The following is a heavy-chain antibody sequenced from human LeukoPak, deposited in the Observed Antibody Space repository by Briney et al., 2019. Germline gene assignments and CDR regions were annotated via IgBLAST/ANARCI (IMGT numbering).Heavy chain of an antibody. CDR2: FDPEDGET. D-gene: IGHD4-17*01. J-gene: IGHJ4*02. V-gene: IGHV1-24*01. CDR3: ATALTLRGEYYFDY. Sequence: ASVKVSYKVSGYTLTELSMHWVRQAPGKGLEWMGGFDPEDGETIYAQKFQGRVTMTEDTSTDTAYMELSSLRSEDTAVYYCATALTLRGEYYFDYWGQGTLVTVSS. CDR1: GYTLTELS.